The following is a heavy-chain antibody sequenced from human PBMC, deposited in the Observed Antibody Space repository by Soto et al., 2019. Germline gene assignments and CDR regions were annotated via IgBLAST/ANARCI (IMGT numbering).Heavy chain of an antibody. V-gene: IGHV4-34*01. CDR1: GESFGGFY. D-gene: IGHD2-15*01. J-gene: IGHJ4*01. CDR2: ISQTETT. Sequence: PSETLSLTCVVFGESFGGFYWSWVRQSPGKGLEWIGEISQTETTAYSPSLKSRVSISADTSKKQFSLTLTSVTAADTAVYYCVHSPNVAVDHWGHGTLVTVSS. CDR3: VHSPNVAVDH.